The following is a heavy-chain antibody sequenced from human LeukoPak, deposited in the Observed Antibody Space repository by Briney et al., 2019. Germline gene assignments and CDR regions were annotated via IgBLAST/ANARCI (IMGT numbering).Heavy chain of an antibody. CDR3: ARLYYQLLPYVDY. D-gene: IGHD3-10*01. J-gene: IGHJ4*02. CDR2: ISSSHSTI. Sequence: PGRSLRLSCAASGFRFNDYYMIWIRQAPGKWLEWIGYISSSHSTIYYADSIKGRFTISRANADNTLYLQMINLSAEDTAVYYYARLYYQLLPYVDYWDQGTLVTVAS. CDR1: GFRFNDYY. V-gene: IGHV3-11*04.